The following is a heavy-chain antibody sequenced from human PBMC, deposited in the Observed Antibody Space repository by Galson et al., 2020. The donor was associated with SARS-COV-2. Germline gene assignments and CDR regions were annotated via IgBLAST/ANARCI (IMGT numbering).Heavy chain of an antibody. J-gene: IGHJ6*02. CDR1: GASIRSGRYH. V-gene: IGHV4-61*02. Sequence: SETLSLTCTASGASIRSGRYHWSWLRQPAGKGLESIGRIYTSGNTNYNPSLKSRVSISLDTSKNQFSLRLRSVTAADTAVYYCARGEFFEFNYYGMDVWGQGTTVTVSS. CDR3: ARGEFFEFNYYGMDV. D-gene: IGHD3-3*01. CDR2: IYTSGNT.